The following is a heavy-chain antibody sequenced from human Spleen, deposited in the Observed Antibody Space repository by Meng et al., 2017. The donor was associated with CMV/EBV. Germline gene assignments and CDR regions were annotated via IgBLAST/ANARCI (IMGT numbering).Heavy chain of an antibody. J-gene: IGHJ3*02. CDR3: ARDTENDFNAFDI. CDR2: IYYSGST. D-gene: IGHD3-3*01. CDR1: GGSISSSSYY. Sequence: SETLSLTCTVSGGSISSSSYYWGWIRQPPGKGLEWIGTIYYSGSTYYIPSLKSRVTISVDTSKNQFSLKLSSVTAADTAVYYCARDTENDFNAFDIWGRGTMVTVSS. V-gene: IGHV4-39*07.